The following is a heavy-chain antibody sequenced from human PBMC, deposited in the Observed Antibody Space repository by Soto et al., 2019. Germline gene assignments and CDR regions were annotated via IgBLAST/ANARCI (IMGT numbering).Heavy chain of an antibody. D-gene: IGHD1-1*01. CDR2: ISDYGRI. J-gene: IGHJ4*02. CDR1: GFTFGNYW. V-gene: IGHV3-74*01. Sequence: GGSLRLSCAASGFTFGNYWMHWVRQAPGKGLVWVSRISDYGRINYADSVKDRFIISRDDARSKLNLQLNDLRVEDTATKYCAREGQEPFDHWGQGALVTVSS. CDR3: AREGQEPFDH.